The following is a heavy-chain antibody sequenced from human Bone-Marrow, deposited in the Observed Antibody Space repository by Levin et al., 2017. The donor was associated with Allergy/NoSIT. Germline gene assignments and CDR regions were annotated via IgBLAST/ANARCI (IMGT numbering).Heavy chain of an antibody. CDR2: IDWDDDK. D-gene: IGHD3-10*01. V-gene: IGHV2-70*01. J-gene: IGHJ5*02. Sequence: SGPTLVKPTQTLTLTCTFSGFSLNASPMCVTWIRPPPGKALEWLALIDWDDDKYFSTSLKTRLSISKDTSKNQVVLTMTNMQDVDTGTYYYARAYASGSYSRSDHWGQGTLVTVSS. CDR3: ARAYASGSYSRSDH. CDR1: GFSLNASPMC.